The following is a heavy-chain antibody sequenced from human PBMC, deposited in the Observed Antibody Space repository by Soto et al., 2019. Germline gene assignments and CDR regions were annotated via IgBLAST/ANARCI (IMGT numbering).Heavy chain of an antibody. Sequence: GESLKISCKGSGYSFTSYWIGWVRQMPGKGLEWMGIIYPGDSDTRYSPSFQGQVTISADKSISTAYLQWSSLKASDAAMYYCARHAYCSSTSCYYHYYYMDVWGKGTTVTVSS. V-gene: IGHV5-51*01. D-gene: IGHD2-2*01. J-gene: IGHJ6*03. CDR3: ARHAYCSSTSCYYHYYYMDV. CDR1: GYSFTSYW. CDR2: IYPGDSDT.